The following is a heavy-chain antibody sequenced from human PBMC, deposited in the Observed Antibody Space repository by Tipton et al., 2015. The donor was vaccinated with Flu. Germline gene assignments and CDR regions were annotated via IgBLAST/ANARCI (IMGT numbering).Heavy chain of an antibody. Sequence: QLVQSGAEVKKPGESLKISCKGSGYSFTSYWIGWVRQMPGKGLEWMGIIYPGDSDTRYSPSFQGQVTISADKSICTAYLQWSSLKASDTAMYYCVRQPYLGDDGGYFAYWCQGTLVTVSS. D-gene: IGHD2-21*02. V-gene: IGHV5-51*01. CDR1: GYSFTSYW. J-gene: IGHJ4*02. CDR2: IYPGDSDT. CDR3: VRQPYLGDDGGYFAY.